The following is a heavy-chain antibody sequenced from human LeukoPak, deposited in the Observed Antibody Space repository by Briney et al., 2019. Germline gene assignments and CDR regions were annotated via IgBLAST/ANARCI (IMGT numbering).Heavy chain of an antibody. V-gene: IGHV4-39*07. CDR1: GGSISSTVYY. J-gene: IGHJ4*02. CDR2: IYNSGST. CDR3: ARVSTQTAAYYFEY. D-gene: IGHD1-1*01. Sequence: PSETLSLTCTVSGGSISSTVYYWGWIRQPPGKGLEWIGSIYNSGSTKYNPSLKSRVTISVDTSKNQFSLKLSSVTAADAAVYYCARVSTQTAAYYFEYWGQGTLVTVSS.